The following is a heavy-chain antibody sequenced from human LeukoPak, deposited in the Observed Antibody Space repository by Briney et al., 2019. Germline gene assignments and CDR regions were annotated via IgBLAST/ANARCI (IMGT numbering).Heavy chain of an antibody. Sequence: GGSLRLSCAASGFTFSSYAMHWVRQAPGKGLEWVAVISYDGSNKYYADSVKGRFTISRDNSKNTLYLQMNSLRAEDTAVYYCARPYDFWSGPFDYWGQGTLVTDSS. V-gene: IGHV3-30*01. CDR3: ARPYDFWSGPFDY. D-gene: IGHD3-3*01. CDR2: ISYDGSNK. CDR1: GFTFSSYA. J-gene: IGHJ4*02.